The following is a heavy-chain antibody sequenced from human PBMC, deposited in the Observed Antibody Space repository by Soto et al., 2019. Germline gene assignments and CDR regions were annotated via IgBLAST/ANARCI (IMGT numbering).Heavy chain of an antibody. CDR1: GGSISRYY. V-gene: IGHV4-59*01. CDR2: VYYSGTT. D-gene: IGHD5-18*01. CDR3: SRAPSAYSRGYGMDV. Sequence: SETLSLTCTVSGGSISRYYWSWMRQPPGKGLEWIGYVYYSGTTNYNPSLRSRVTISVDTSNNQFSLRLSSVTAADTAVYYCSRAPSAYSRGYGMDVWGQGTTVTVSS. J-gene: IGHJ6*02.